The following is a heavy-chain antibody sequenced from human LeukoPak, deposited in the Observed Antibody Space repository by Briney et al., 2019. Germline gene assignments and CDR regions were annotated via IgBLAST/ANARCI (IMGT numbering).Heavy chain of an antibody. CDR2: TCYKSKWYN. CDR1: WDSVSRYAVA. V-gene: IGHV6-1*01. Sequence: SQTLSLTCDISWDSVSRYAVAWNWIRQSPSRGLEWLGRTCYKSKWYNDYAESLKSRIIISPDTSKNQFSLQLNSVTPEDTAVYFCARGADYYSPLDVWGQGTTVTVSS. J-gene: IGHJ6*03. CDR3: ARGADYYSPLDV.